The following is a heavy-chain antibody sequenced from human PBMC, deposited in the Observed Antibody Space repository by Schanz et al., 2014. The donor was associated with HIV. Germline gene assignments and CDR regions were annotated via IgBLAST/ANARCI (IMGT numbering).Heavy chain of an antibody. Sequence: QVQLQQWGAGLLRPSETLSLTCAVYGSPYKGYYWGWVRQFSDWGLEWIGEINHRGSTRYNPSLNGRVTISGDASKNQVSLSVTSVTAADTALYFCAGGALVFTEDYSFGLWSMGAVSGPFDYGGQGTPVTVSS. D-gene: IGHD5-18*01. CDR2: INHRGST. CDR3: AGGALVFTEDYSFGLWSMGAVSGPFDY. V-gene: IGHV4-34*01. J-gene: IGHJ4*02. CDR1: GSPYKGYY.